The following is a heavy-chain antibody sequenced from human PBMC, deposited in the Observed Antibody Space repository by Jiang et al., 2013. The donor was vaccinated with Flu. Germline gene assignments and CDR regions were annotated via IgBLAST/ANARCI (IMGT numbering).Heavy chain of an antibody. CDR1: SSSSYY. J-gene: IGHJ3*02. CDR2: IYYSGST. D-gene: IGHD3-16*01. CDR3: ARPGLVERRLRLGELPKENAFDI. Sequence: SSSSYYWGWIRQPPGKGLEWIGSIYYSGSTYYNPSLKSRVTISVDTSKNQFSLKLSSVTAADTAVYYCARPGLVERRLRLGELPKENAFDIWGQGTMVTVSS. V-gene: IGHV4-39*07.